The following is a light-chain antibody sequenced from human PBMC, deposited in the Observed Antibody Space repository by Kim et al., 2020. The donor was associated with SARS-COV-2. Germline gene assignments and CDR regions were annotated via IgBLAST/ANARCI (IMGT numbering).Light chain of an antibody. V-gene: IGKV3-11*01. CDR3: QHRRTWPLT. CDR1: QYIDNW. J-gene: IGKJ2*01. CDR2: DAS. Sequence: SWSHGYTAALSCRASQYIDNWLAWYQQKPGQVPRLLIYDASNRATGIPARFSGSGSGTDFTLTISSLEPEDFAVYYCQHRRTWPLTFGQGTKLEI.